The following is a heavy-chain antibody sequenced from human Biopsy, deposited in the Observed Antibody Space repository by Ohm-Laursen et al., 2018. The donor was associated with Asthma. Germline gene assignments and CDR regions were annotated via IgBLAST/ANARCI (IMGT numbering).Heavy chain of an antibody. CDR3: ARKAGPCISRTCYSLDF. CDR1: GGTFNTYV. J-gene: IGHJ4*02. D-gene: IGHD2-2*01. Sequence: SSVKVSCKSLGGTFNTYVIGWARQAPGQGLEWMGGINSVFGTTTYPQKFQDRVTITADDSTGTVYMELSSLRSEDTAVYYCARKAGPCISRTCYSLDFWGQGTLVTVPS. V-gene: IGHV1-69*01. CDR2: INSVFGTT.